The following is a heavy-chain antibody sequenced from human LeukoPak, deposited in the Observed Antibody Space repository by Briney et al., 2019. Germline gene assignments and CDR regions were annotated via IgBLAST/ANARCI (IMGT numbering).Heavy chain of an antibody. D-gene: IGHD3-22*01. CDR3: AKDRHEYYYDRSGHLNWFDP. CDR1: GFTFSSYA. CDR2: ISGSGGST. V-gene: IGHV3-23*01. J-gene: IGHJ5*02. Sequence: GGSLRLSRAASGFTFSSYAMSWVRQAPGKGLEWVSAISGSGGSTYYADSVKGRFTISRDNSKNTLYLQMNSLRAEDTAVYYCAKDRHEYYYDRSGHLNWFDPWGQGTLVTVSS.